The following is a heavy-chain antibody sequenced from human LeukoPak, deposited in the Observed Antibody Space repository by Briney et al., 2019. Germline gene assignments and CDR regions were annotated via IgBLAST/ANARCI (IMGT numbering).Heavy chain of an antibody. Sequence: ASVKVSCKASGYTFTSYDFNWVRQATGQRPEWMGWMSPNSGDTGYAQKFQDRVTMTRNTSISTAYMELSSLRSDDTAVYYCARDYRSWGIFDPWGQGTLVTVSS. CDR2: MSPNSGDT. CDR3: ARDYRSWGIFDP. CDR1: GYTFTSYD. J-gene: IGHJ5*02. V-gene: IGHV1-8*01. D-gene: IGHD6-13*01.